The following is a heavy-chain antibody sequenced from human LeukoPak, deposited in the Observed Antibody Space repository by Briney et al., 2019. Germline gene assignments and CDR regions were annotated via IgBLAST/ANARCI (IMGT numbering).Heavy chain of an antibody. V-gene: IGHV3-23*01. CDR1: GFTFSSYA. CDR3: AKEGPNPGDY. J-gene: IGHJ4*02. Sequence: GGSLRLSCAASGFTFSSYAMTWVRQAPGKGLEWVSAISGSDAGTYYADSVKGRFTISRDNSKNTLYLQMNSLRAEDTAVYYCAKEGPNPGDYWGQGTLVTVSS. D-gene: IGHD7-27*01. CDR2: ISGSDAGT.